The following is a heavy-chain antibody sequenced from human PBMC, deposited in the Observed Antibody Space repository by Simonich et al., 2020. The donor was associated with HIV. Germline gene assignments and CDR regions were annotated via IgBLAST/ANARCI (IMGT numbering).Heavy chain of an antibody. D-gene: IGHD7-27*01. V-gene: IGHV4-34*12. CDR1: GTSFSHSY. CDR2: SILRVTT. J-gene: IGHJ5*01. CDR3: ARWTQLPNWGYPTRHWFDS. Sequence: QVQLQQWGAGLLKPSETLSLTCAVYGTSFSHSYWTWIRQPPGKGLEWIVDSILRVTTNWNPSLKRRVTISLATSKTQLYLKLSSVTAADTAVYFCARWTQLPNWGYPTRHWFDSWGQGTLVTVSS.